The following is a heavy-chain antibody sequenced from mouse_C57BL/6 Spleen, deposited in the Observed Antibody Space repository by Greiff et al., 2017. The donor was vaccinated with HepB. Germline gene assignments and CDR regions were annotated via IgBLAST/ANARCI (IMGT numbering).Heavy chain of an antibody. D-gene: IGHD2-4*01. J-gene: IGHJ1*03. Sequence: QVQLKESGAELVKPGASVKLSCKASGYTFTEYTIHWVKQRSGQGLEWIGWFYPGSGSIKYNEKFKDKATLTADKSSSTVYMEISRVTSEDSAVYFCARHEDYDYDSYWYFDVWGTGTTVAVSS. V-gene: IGHV1-62-2*01. CDR2: FYPGSGSI. CDR1: GYTFTEYT. CDR3: ARHEDYDYDSYWYFDV.